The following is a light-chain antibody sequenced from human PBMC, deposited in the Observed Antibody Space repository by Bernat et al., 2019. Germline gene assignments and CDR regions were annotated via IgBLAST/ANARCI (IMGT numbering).Light chain of an antibody. V-gene: IGKV2-28*01. CDR1: QSLLHSNGYDY. CDR3: MQALRTVLT. Sequence: DIVMTQFPLSLPVTPGVPASISCRSSQSLLHSNGYDYLDWYLQKPGQSPQLLIFLGSNRASGVPDRFSGSGSGTDFTLKISRVEAEDVGVSCMQALRTVLTFCQGTRLEIK. CDR2: LGS. J-gene: IGKJ5*01.